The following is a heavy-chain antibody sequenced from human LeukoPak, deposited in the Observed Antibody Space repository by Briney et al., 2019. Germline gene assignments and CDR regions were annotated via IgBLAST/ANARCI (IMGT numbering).Heavy chain of an antibody. CDR1: GFTFSSHA. Sequence: GGSLRLSCAASGFTFSSHALSWGRQAPGKGLEWVSSLSGSGYNTYYADSVKGRFTISRDNSKNTVYLQMNSLRAEDTAVYYCAKDPYGTRYFDYWGQGTLVTVSS. CDR2: LSGSGYNT. CDR3: AKDPYGTRYFDY. J-gene: IGHJ4*02. D-gene: IGHD2-2*01. V-gene: IGHV3-23*01.